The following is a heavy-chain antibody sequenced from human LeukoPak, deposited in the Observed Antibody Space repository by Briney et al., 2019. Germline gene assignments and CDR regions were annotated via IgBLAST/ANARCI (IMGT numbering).Heavy chain of an antibody. CDR3: ARGGLGSSSWYGGYYYYGMDV. D-gene: IGHD6-13*01. V-gene: IGHV4-34*01. Sequence: SETLSLTCAVYGASFSGYYWSWIRQHPGKGLEWLGEINHSGSTNYNPSLKSRVTISVDTSKNQFSLKLSSVTAADTAVYYCARGGLGSSSWYGGYYYYGMDVWGQGTTVTVSS. J-gene: IGHJ6*02. CDR2: INHSGST. CDR1: GASFSGYY.